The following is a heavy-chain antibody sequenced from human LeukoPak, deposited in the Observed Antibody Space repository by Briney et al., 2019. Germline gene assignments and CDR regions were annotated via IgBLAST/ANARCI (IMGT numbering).Heavy chain of an antibody. V-gene: IGHV3-20*04. CDR3: ARVEYYYDSSGYFDY. J-gene: IGHJ4*02. Sequence: GGSLRLSCAASGFTFGDYGMSWVRQAPGKGLERVSGVNWNGGSTGYADSVKGRFTISRDNAKNSLYLQMNSLRAEDTALYYCARVEYYYDSSGYFDYWGQGTLVTVSS. D-gene: IGHD3-22*01. CDR1: GFTFGDYG. CDR2: VNWNGGST.